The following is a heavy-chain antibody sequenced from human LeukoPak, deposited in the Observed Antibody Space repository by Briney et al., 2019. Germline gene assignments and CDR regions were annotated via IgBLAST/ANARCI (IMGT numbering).Heavy chain of an antibody. V-gene: IGHV4-34*01. CDR3: ASPRTAAGTP. CDR1: GVSFSGYY. CDR2: INHSGST. J-gene: IGHJ5*02. D-gene: IGHD6-13*01. Sequence: PSETLSLTCAVYGVSFSGYYWSWIRQPPGKGLEWIGEINHSGSTNHNPSLKSRVTISVDTSKNQFSLKLSSVTAADTAVYYCASPRTAAGTPWSQGTLVTVSS.